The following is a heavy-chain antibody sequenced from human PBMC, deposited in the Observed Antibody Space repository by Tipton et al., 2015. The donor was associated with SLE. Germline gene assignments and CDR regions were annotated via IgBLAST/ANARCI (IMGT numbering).Heavy chain of an antibody. V-gene: IGHV5-51*03. Sequence: VQLVQSGAEVKKPGESLKISCKGSGYSFTSYWIGWVRQMPGKGLEWMGVIYPGDSDTRYSPSFQGQVTISADKSISTAYLQWSSLKASDTAMYYCARPLNPGIAAAGHDAFDIWGQATMVTASS. CDR1: GYSFTSYW. D-gene: IGHD6-13*01. CDR3: ARPLNPGIAAAGHDAFDI. J-gene: IGHJ3*02. CDR2: IYPGDSDT.